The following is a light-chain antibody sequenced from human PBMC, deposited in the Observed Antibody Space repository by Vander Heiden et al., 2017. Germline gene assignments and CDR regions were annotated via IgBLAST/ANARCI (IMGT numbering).Light chain of an antibody. V-gene: IGKV1-8*01. CDR2: AAS. J-gene: IGKJ3*01. CDR1: QGISSY. CDR3: QQYYSYPPG. Sequence: AIRMTQSPSSFSASTGDRVTITCRASQGISSYLAWYQQKPGKAPKLLIYAASTLQSGVPSRFSGSGSGTDFTLTISCLQSEDFATYYCQQYYSYPPGFGHGTKVDIK.